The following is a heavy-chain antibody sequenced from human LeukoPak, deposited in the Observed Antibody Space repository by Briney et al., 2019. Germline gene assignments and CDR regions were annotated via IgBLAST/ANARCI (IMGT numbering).Heavy chain of an antibody. D-gene: IGHD2/OR15-2a*01. CDR1: GYTLTELS. V-gene: IGHV1-24*01. CDR3: SRAAYGRGSHFYGMDV. Sequence: ASVKVSCKVSGYTLTELSMHWVRQAPGKGLEWMGGLDPEDGETIYAQKFQDRVTMTADASTTTAYMELSSLRSEDTAVYYCSRAAYGRGSHFYGMDVWGQGTTVTVSS. J-gene: IGHJ6*02. CDR2: LDPEDGET.